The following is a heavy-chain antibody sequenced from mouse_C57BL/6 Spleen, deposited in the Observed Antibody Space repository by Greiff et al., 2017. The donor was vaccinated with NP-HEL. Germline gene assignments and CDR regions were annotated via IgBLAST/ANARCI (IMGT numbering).Heavy chain of an antibody. D-gene: IGHD1-1*01. CDR1: GFNIKNTY. V-gene: IGHV14-3*01. CDR3: APQDYGTPLAMDY. J-gene: IGHJ4*01. CDR2: IDPANGNT. Sequence: VQLQQSVAELVRPGASVKLSCTASGFNIKNTYMHWVKQRPEQGLEWIGRIDPANGNTKYAPKFPGKATITADTSSNTAYLQLSSLTSEDTAIYYCAPQDYGTPLAMDYWGQGTSVTVSS.